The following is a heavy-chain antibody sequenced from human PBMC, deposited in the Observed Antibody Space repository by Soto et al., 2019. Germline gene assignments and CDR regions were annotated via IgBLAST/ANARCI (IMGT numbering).Heavy chain of an antibody. CDR1: GFTFIGYA. V-gene: IGHV3-23*01. CDR2: SSGSGGST. Sequence: EVQLLESGGGLVQPGGSLRLSCAASGFTFIGYAMSWVRQAPGKGLEWVAASSGSGGSTYYADSVKGRFTISRDNSKNTLYLQMNSQRAEDTAVYYCANDRINWGYYYGMDVWGQGTTVTVSA. D-gene: IGHD7-27*01. CDR3: ANDRINWGYYYGMDV. J-gene: IGHJ6*01.